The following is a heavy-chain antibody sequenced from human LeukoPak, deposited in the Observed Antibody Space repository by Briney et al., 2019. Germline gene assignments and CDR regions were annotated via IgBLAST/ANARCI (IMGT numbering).Heavy chain of an antibody. CDR2: IGTAGDT. Sequence: GGSLRLSCAPSGFTLSNYDMHWVRQAAGKGLEWDSSIGTAGDTYYPGSVKGRFTISRENAKNSLYLQMNSLSAGDTAVYYCASSPAYSSSWYAIDNWGQGTLVTVSS. J-gene: IGHJ4*02. CDR3: ASSPAYSSSWYAIDN. CDR1: GFTLSNYD. V-gene: IGHV3-13*01. D-gene: IGHD6-13*01.